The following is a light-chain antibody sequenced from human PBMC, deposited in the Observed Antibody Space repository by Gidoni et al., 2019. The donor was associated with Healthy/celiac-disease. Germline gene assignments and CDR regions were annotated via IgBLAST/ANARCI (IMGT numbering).Light chain of an antibody. J-gene: IGKJ5*01. CDR1: QSVSSY. CDR3: QQRSNWLIT. CDR2: DAS. V-gene: IGKV3-11*01. Sequence: EIVLTQSPATLSLSPGERATISCRASQSVSSYLAWYQQKPGQAPRLLIYDASNRATGIPARFSGSGSGTDFTLTISSLEPEDFAVYYCQQRSNWLITFGQXTRLEIK.